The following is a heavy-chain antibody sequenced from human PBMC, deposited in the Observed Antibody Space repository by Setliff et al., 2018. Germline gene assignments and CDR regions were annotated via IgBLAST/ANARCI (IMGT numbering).Heavy chain of an antibody. Sequence: SETLSLTCTVSGGSVSSGDSYWSWIRQPPGKGLEWIGEINHSGSTNYNPSLKSRVTISVDTSKNHFSLKLSSVTAADTAVYYCASGGFGVYYFDYWGQGTLVTVSS. CDR1: GGSVSSGDSY. V-gene: IGHV4-61*03. CDR3: ASGGFGVYYFDY. CDR2: INHSGST. J-gene: IGHJ4*02. D-gene: IGHD2-8*01.